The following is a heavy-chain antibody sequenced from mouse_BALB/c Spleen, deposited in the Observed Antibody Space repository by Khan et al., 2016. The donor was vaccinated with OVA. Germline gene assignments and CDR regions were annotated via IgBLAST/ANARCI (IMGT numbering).Heavy chain of an antibody. CDR3: ARGASYWYFDV. Sequence: QIQLVQSGPELKKPGETVKISCKASGYTFTNYGMNWVKQAPGKGLKWMGWITTYTGEPTYTDDFKGRFAFPLETSASTAYLQINNLKNEDMATYFCARGASYWYFDVWGAGTTVTVSS. CDR1: GYTFTNYG. J-gene: IGHJ1*01. CDR2: ITTYTGEP. V-gene: IGHV9-1*02.